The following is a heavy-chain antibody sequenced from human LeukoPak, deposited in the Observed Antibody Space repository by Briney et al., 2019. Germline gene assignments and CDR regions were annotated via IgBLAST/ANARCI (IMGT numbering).Heavy chain of an antibody. Sequence: GGSLRLSCAASGFTFSSNGMHWVRQAPGKGLEWVAFIRFDGSDKDYADSVKGRFTIFRDNSKNTLYLQMNSLRAEDTAVYYCAKDLRFLEWLSSNIDYWGQGTLVTVSS. CDR3: AKDLRFLEWLSSNIDY. D-gene: IGHD3-3*01. V-gene: IGHV3-30*02. CDR1: GFTFSSNG. CDR2: IRFDGSDK. J-gene: IGHJ4*02.